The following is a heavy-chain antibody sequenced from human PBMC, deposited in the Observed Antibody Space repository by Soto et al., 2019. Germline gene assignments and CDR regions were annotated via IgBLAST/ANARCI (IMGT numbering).Heavy chain of an antibody. Sequence: DVQLVESGGGLVQPGRSLRLSCAASGFIFDDFAMHWVRQAPGKGLEWVSGIRWNSGSTDYAASVKGRFIISRDNDRNSLYLQMNSLRPEDTPLYYCARDTDSDTWNDPFDYWGQGALVIVS. CDR3: ARDTDSDTWNDPFDY. J-gene: IGHJ4*02. V-gene: IGHV3-9*01. CDR2: IRWNSGST. CDR1: GFIFDDFA. D-gene: IGHD1-1*01.